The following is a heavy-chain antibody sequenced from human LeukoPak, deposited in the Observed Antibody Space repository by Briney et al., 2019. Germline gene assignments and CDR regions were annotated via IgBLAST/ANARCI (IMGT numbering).Heavy chain of an antibody. V-gene: IGHV4-39*07. CDR3: ARDKWNGQIEY. J-gene: IGHJ4*02. CDR1: GGSISSSSYY. D-gene: IGHD1-20*01. Sequence: SETLSLTCTVSGGSISSSSYYWGWIRQPPGKELEWIGSVYYSGSTYYNPSLKSRVTISVDTSKNQFSLKLSSVTAADTAVYYCARDKWNGQIEYWGQGTLVTVSS. CDR2: VYYSGST.